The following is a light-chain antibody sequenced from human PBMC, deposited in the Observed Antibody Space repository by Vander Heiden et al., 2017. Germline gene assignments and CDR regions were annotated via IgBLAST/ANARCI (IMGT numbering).Light chain of an antibody. J-gene: IGLJ3*02. CDR3: QLWDSNSDHVV. CDR2: DDD. Sequence: SFVMTQPPSVSVATGQTATITCGGNNIGAKSVNWYQQMPGQAPVVVVYDDDDRPAGIPERFSGSNSGNTATLTISRVEVGDEADYYCQLWDSNSDHVVFGGGTRLTVL. CDR1: NIGAKS. V-gene: IGLV3-21*02.